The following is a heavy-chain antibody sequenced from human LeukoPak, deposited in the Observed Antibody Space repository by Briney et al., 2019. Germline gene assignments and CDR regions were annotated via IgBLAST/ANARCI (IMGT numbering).Heavy chain of an antibody. Sequence: SQTLSLTCAVSGGSISSGGYYWSWIRQPPGKGLEWIGYIYYSGSTNYNPSLKSRVTISVDTSKNQFSPKLSSVTAADTAVYYCARDQQWLGYYYGMDVWGQGTTVTVSS. CDR3: ARDQQWLGYYYGMDV. J-gene: IGHJ6*02. D-gene: IGHD6-19*01. CDR1: GGSISSGGYY. CDR2: IYYSGST. V-gene: IGHV4-61*08.